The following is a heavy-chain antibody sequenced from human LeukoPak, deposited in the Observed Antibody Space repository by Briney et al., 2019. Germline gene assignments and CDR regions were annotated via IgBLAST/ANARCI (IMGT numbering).Heavy chain of an antibody. V-gene: IGHV1-69*05. J-gene: IGHJ6*03. D-gene: IGHD6-6*01. CDR2: IIPIFGTA. CDR3: ARGGSSPSGWYYYYMDV. Sequence: SVKVSCKASGGTFSSYAISWVRQAPGQGLEWMGGIIPIFGTANYAQKFQGRVTITTDESTSTAYMELSSLRSEDTAVYYCARGGSSPSGWYYYYMDVWGKGTTVTVSS. CDR1: GGTFSSYA.